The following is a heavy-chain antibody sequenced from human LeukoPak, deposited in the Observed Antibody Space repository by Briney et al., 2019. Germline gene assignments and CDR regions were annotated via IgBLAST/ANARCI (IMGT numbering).Heavy chain of an antibody. CDR3: AREYSSSSGLYYFDY. D-gene: IGHD6-6*01. CDR2: IYTSGST. CDR1: GGSLSSGSYS. V-gene: IGHV4-61*02. J-gene: IGHJ4*02. Sequence: SETLSLTCTVSGGSLSSGSYSWSWIRQPAGKGLEWIGRIYTSGSTNYNPSLKSRVTISVDTSKNQFSLKLSSVTAADTAVYYCAREYSSSSGLYYFDYWGQRTLVTVSS.